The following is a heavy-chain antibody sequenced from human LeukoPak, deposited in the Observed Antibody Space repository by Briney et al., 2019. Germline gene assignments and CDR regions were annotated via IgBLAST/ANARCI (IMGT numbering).Heavy chain of an antibody. CDR2: ISGSGGST. V-gene: IGHV3-23*01. J-gene: IGHJ4*02. CDR3: AKDALPERGVITPWDY. D-gene: IGHD3-10*01. Sequence: QPGGSLRLSCAASGFTFRTYSMSWVRQAPGKGLEWVSAISGSGGSTYYADSVKGRFTISRDNSKNTLYLQMNSLRAEDTAVYYCAKDALPERGVITPWDYWGQGTLVTVSS. CDR1: GFTFRTYS.